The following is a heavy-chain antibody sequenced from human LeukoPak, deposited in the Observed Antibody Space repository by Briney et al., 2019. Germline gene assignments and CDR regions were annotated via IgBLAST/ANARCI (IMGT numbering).Heavy chain of an antibody. CDR3: AKRIEAAGPYFDC. J-gene: IGHJ4*02. CDR2: VSASGGST. V-gene: IGHV3-23*01. CDR1: GFTFSNYA. D-gene: IGHD6-13*01. Sequence: GGSLRLSCAASGFTFSNYAMSWVRQAPGTGLEWVSAVSASGGSTYYADSVKGRFTISRDNSKSTLYLQMNTLRAEDTALYYCAKRIEAAGPYFDCWGQGTLVTVSS.